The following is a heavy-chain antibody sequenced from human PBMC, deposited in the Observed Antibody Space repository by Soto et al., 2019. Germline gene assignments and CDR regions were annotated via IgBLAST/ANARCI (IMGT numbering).Heavy chain of an antibody. V-gene: IGHV4-59*01. CDR2: IYYSGST. D-gene: IGHD5-12*01. Sequence: PSETLSLTCTVSGDSISSYYWGWIRQPPGKGLEWIGYIYYSGSTNYNPSLKSRVTISVDTSKNQFSLKLSSVTAADTAVYYCARLRDSGYAKIVFDYWGQGTLVTVSS. CDR1: GDSISSYY. CDR3: ARLRDSGYAKIVFDY. J-gene: IGHJ4*02.